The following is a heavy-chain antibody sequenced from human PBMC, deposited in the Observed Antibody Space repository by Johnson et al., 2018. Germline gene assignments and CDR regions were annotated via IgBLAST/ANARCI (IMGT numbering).Heavy chain of an antibody. D-gene: IGHD1-26*01. CDR2: IWYDGSNK. J-gene: IGHJ3*02. CDR1: GFTFSSYG. CDR3: AKDQSPEVGVDPFDI. Sequence: QVQLVQSGGGVVQPGRSLRLSCAASGFTFSSYGMHWVRQAPGKGLEWVAVIWYDGSNKYYADSVKGRFTISRDNSKNTLYLQMNSLRAEDTAVYYCAKDQSPEVGVDPFDIWGQGTMVTVSS. V-gene: IGHV3-30*18.